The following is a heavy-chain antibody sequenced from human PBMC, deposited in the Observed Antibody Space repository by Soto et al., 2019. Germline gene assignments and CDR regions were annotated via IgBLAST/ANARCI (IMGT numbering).Heavy chain of an antibody. CDR2: INAGNGNT. Sequence: QVKLVQSGAEVKKPGASVKVSCKASGYTFTSYAMHWVRQAPGQRLEWMGWINAGNGNTKYSQKFQGRVTITRDTSASTAYMELSSLRSEDTAVYYCARVTVVPAAIRAFDIWGQGTMVTVSS. CDR1: GYTFTSYA. CDR3: ARVTVVPAAIRAFDI. J-gene: IGHJ3*02. V-gene: IGHV1-3*01. D-gene: IGHD2-2*02.